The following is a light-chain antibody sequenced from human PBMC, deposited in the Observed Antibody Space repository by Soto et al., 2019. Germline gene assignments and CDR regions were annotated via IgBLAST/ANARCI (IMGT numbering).Light chain of an antibody. CDR2: GAS. V-gene: IGKV3D-20*02. CDR3: QQRSNWPIT. J-gene: IGKJ5*01. CDR1: QSVTSTY. Sequence: EIVLTQSPGTLSLSPGERATLSCRASQSVTSTYLAWYQQKPGQAPRLLIYGASSRAIGIPDRFSGSVSGSDFTLTISSLEPEDFAVYYCQQRSNWPITFGQGTRLEIK.